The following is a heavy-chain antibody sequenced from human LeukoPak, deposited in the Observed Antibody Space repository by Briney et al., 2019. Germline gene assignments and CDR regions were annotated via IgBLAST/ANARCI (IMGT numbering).Heavy chain of an antibody. CDR1: GGSISSSSYY. CDR3: ARIVSGYYLYYYYYHMDV. D-gene: IGHD3-22*01. CDR2: IYYSGST. J-gene: IGHJ6*03. V-gene: IGHV4-39*01. Sequence: SETLSLTCTVSGGSISSSSYYWGWIRQPPGKGLAWIGSIYYSGSTYYNPSLKSRVTISVDTSKNQFSLKLSSVTAAGTAVYYCARIVSGYYLYYYYYHMDVWGKGTTVTVSS.